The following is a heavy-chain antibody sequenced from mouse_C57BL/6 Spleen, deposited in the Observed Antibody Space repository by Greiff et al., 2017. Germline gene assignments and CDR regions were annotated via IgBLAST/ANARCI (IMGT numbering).Heavy chain of an antibody. CDR1: GYTFTDYN. V-gene: IGHV1-18*01. CDR2: INPNNGGT. Sequence: VQLQQSGPELVKPGASVKIPCKASGYTFTDYNMDWVKQSHGKSLEWIGDINPNNGGTIYNQKFKGKATLTVDKSSSTAYMELRSLTSEDTAVYYCARRTNWYFDVWGTGTTVTVPS. CDR3: ARRTNWYFDV. J-gene: IGHJ1*03.